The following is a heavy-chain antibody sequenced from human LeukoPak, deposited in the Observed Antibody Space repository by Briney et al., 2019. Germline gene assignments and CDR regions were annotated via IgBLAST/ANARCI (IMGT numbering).Heavy chain of an antibody. Sequence: GGSLRLSCAASGFTFSSYSMNWVRQAPGKGLEWVSSISSSSSYIYYADSVKGRFTISRDNAKSSLYLQMNSLRAKDTAVYYCARGDDYSSTFDYWGQGTLVTVSS. CDR3: ARGDDYSSTFDY. CDR1: GFTFSSYS. V-gene: IGHV3-21*01. CDR2: ISSSSSYI. J-gene: IGHJ4*02. D-gene: IGHD4-11*01.